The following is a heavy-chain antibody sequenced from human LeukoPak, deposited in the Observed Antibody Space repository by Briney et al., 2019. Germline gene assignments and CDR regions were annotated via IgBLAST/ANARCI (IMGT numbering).Heavy chain of an antibody. V-gene: IGHV3-33*01. D-gene: IGHD4-17*01. CDR1: GFTFGSYG. CDR2: IWYDGSNK. Sequence: GGSLRLSCAASGFTFGSYGMHWVRQAPGKGLEWVAVIWYDGSNKYYADSVKGRFTISRDNPKNTLYLQMNSLRAEDTAVYYCARSCYGGYYFDYWGQGTLVTVSS. CDR3: ARSCYGGYYFDY. J-gene: IGHJ4*02.